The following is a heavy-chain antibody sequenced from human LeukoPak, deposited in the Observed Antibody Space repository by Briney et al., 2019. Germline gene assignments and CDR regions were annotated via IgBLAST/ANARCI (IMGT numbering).Heavy chain of an antibody. V-gene: IGHV4-34*01. D-gene: IGHD3-3*01. Sequence: PSETLSLTCAVYGGSFSGYYWSWIRQPPGKGLEWIGEINHSGSTNYNPSLKSRVTISVDTSKNQFSLKLSSVTAADTAVYYCARGVDFWSGKPDYWGQGTLVTVSS. CDR1: GGSFSGYY. J-gene: IGHJ4*02. CDR3: ARGVDFWSGKPDY. CDR2: INHSGST.